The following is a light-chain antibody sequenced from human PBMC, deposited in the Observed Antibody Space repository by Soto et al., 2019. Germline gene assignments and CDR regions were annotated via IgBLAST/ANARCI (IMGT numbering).Light chain of an antibody. J-gene: IGLJ1*01. CDR2: EVN. Sequence: QSALTQPASVSGSPGQSITISCTGTITDVGVYNYVSWYQQHPGKAPKLMIYEVNNRPSGVSNRFSGSKSGNTASLTISGLQADDEADYYCSSFTSTSTVYVFGTGTKLTVL. CDR1: ITDVGVYNY. V-gene: IGLV2-14*01. CDR3: SSFTSTSTVYV.